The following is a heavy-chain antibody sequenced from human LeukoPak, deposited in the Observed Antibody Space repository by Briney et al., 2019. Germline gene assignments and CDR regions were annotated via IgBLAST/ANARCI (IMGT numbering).Heavy chain of an antibody. V-gene: IGHV1-2*06. CDR3: ARDPFRHSGSYYDY. CDR2: INPNSGGT. CDR1: GYTFTGYY. J-gene: IGHJ4*02. Sequence: ASVEVSCKASGYTFTGYYMHWVRQAPGQGLEWMGRINPNSGGTNYAQKFQGRVTMTRDTSISTVYMELSRLRSDDTAVYYCARDPFRHSGSYYDYWGQGALVTVSS. D-gene: IGHD1-26*01.